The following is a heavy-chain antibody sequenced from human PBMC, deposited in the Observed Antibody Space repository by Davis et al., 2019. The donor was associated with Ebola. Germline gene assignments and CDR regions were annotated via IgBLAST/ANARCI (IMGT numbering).Heavy chain of an antibody. D-gene: IGHD2-15*01. CDR2: ISYDGSNK. CDR1: GFTFSSYG. CDR3: ARAQPDIVVVVAANYYFDY. Sequence: GGSLRLSCAASGFTFSSYGMHWVRQAPGKGLEWVAVISYDGSNKYYADSVKGRFTISRDNAKNSLYLQMNSLRAEDTAVYYCARAQPDIVVVVAANYYFDYWGQGTLVTVSS. J-gene: IGHJ4*02. V-gene: IGHV3-30*03.